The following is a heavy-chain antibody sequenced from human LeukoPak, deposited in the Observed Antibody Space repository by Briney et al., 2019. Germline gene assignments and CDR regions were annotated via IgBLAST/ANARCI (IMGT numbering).Heavy chain of an antibody. Sequence: GGSLRLSCVASGFTFGSYSMNWVRQAPGKGLEWVSSISSSSSYIYYADSVKGRFTISRDNAKNSLYLQMNSLRAEDTAVYYCAREKLLRYFDCMDVWGKGTTVTISS. CDR1: GFTFGSYS. V-gene: IGHV3-21*01. J-gene: IGHJ6*03. CDR3: AREKLLRYFDCMDV. D-gene: IGHD3-9*01. CDR2: ISSSSSYI.